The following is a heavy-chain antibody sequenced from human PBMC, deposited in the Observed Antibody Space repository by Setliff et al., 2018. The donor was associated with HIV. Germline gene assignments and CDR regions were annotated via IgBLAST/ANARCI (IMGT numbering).Heavy chain of an antibody. CDR1: GGTFSRYG. D-gene: IGHD3-10*01. CDR2: IIPSFGTP. J-gene: IGHJ3*02. CDR3: ARLYGSGSYYNRDDAFDI. V-gene: IGHV1-69*05. Sequence: GASVKVSCKASGGTFSRYGINWVRQAPGQGLEWMGGIIPSFGTPNNAQKFQGRVTITMDESTSTAYMELSSLRSEDTAMYYCARLYGSGSYYNRDDAFDIWGQETMVTVSS.